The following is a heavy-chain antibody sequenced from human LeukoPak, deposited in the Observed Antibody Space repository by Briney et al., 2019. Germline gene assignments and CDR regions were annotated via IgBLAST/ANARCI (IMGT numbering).Heavy chain of an antibody. CDR2: IYYSGST. J-gene: IGHJ4*02. V-gene: IGHV4-30-4*01. D-gene: IGHD2-21*02. CDR1: GGSISSGDYY. CDR3: ARLAYCGGDCYSAVDY. Sequence: PSETLCLTCTVSGGSISSGDYYWSWIRQPPGKGLEWIGYIYYSGSTYYNPSLKSRVTISVDTSKNQFSLKLSSVTAADTAVYYCARLAYCGGDCYSAVDYWGQGTLVTVSS.